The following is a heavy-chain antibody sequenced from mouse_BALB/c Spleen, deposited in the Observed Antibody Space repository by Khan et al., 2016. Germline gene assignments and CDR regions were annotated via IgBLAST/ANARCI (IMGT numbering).Heavy chain of an antibody. CDR1: GFTFSDYY. Sequence: EVELVESGGGLVKPGGSLKLSCAASGFTFSDYYMYWVRQTPEKRLEWVATISDGGAYTYYPDRVKGRFTISRDNAKNNLYLQMSSLKSEDTAMXYCARTYGNYGYFDVWGAGTTVTVSS. D-gene: IGHD1-1*02. CDR2: ISDGGAYT. J-gene: IGHJ1*01. V-gene: IGHV5-4*02. CDR3: ARTYGNYGYFDV.